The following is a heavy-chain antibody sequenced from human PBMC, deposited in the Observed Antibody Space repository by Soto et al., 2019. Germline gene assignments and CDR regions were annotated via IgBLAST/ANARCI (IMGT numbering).Heavy chain of an antibody. Sequence: SETLSLICAVYAGSFSGYYWSWIRQPPGKGMEWIGEINHSGSTNYNPSLKSRVTISVDTSKNQFSLKLSSVTAADTAVYYCARGRPVLRFLEWLRTNWFDPWGQGTLVTVSS. D-gene: IGHD3-3*01. CDR2: INHSGST. J-gene: IGHJ5*02. V-gene: IGHV4-34*01. CDR3: ARGRPVLRFLEWLRTNWFDP. CDR1: AGSFSGYY.